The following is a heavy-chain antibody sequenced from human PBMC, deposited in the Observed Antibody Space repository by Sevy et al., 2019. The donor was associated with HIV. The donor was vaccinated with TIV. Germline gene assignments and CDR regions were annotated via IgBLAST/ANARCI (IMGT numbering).Heavy chain of an antibody. J-gene: IGHJ6*02. D-gene: IGHD1-1*01. CDR2: ITSGSSYI. Sequence: GGSLRLSCAASGFTFSSYNINWVRQAPGKGLEWVSSITSGSSYIFYADSVKGRFTTSRDNAKNSLYLQMNSLRAKDTADYYGARDKTSLGGRYGMDVWGQGTTVTVSS. V-gene: IGHV3-21*01. CDR3: ARDKTSLGGRYGMDV. CDR1: GFTFSSYN.